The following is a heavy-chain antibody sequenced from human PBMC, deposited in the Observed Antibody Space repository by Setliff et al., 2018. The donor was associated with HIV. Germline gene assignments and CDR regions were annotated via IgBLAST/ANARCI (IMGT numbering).Heavy chain of an antibody. V-gene: IGHV1-3*01. CDR1: GYTFTNYA. CDR2: INAGNGDT. Sequence: RASVKVSCKASGYTFTNYAMHWVRQAPGQRLEWMGWINAGNGDTKYSQKFQGRVTFTWDTSASTAYMELSSLRSEDTALYYCARDSGDDYSDYYYYGMDVWGQGTTV. CDR3: ARDSGDDYSDYYYYGMDV. D-gene: IGHD4-4*01. J-gene: IGHJ6*02.